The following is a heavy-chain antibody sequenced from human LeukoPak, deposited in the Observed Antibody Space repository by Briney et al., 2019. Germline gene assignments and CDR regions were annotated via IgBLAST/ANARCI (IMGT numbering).Heavy chain of an antibody. J-gene: IGHJ4*02. CDR1: GLTFSSYG. D-gene: IGHD1-26*01. CDR2: ITYDGSNK. Sequence: GGSLRLSCAASGLTFSSYGMHWVRQAPGKGLEWVAVITYDGSNKYYADSVKGRFTISRDNSKNTLYLQMNSLRGEDTSVYYCVRVSSGSYTRDIDDWGQGTLVTVSS. V-gene: IGHV3-30*03. CDR3: VRVSSGSYTRDIDD.